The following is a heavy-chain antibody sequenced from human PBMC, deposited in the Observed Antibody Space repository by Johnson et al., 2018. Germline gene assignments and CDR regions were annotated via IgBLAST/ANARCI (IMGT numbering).Heavy chain of an antibody. CDR2: IGTAGDT. J-gene: IGHJ6*03. CDR1: GFTFSSYD. D-gene: IGHD4-17*01. Sequence: EVQLVEAGGGLVQPGGSLRLCCAASGFTFSSYDLHWVRQATGKGLEWVSAIGTAGDTYYPGAVKGRFPLSRDNSKNTLYRQRNSLTPEDAAVYYCARAPYPTPDYGDYGGMDVWGKGTTVTVSS. CDR3: ARAPYPTPDYGDYGGMDV. V-gene: IGHV3-13*01.